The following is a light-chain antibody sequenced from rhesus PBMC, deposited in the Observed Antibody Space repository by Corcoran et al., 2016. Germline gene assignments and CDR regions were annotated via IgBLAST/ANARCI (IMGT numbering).Light chain of an antibody. CDR3: RQYYSYPYR. CDR1: QSFSSS. Sequence: DIQMTQSPSSLSASVGDTVTITCRASQSFSSSLAWYQQKPGKAPKLLIYSASNLQSGVPSRFSGSKSGTDFTLTIRSLQPEDIASYYCRQYYSYPYRFGQGTKVAIK. J-gene: IGKJ2*01. CDR2: SAS. V-gene: IGKV1-46*01.